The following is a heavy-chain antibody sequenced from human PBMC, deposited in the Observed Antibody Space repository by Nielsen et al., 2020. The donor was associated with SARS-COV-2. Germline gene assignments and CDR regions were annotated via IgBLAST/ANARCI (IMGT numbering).Heavy chain of an antibody. CDR1: GFSRSTSGVG. V-gene: IGHV2-5*02. Sequence: SGPTLVKPPQTFTLTCPFSGFSRSTSGVGVGWIRQPPGKALEWLALIYWDDDKRYSPSLKSRLTITKDTSKNQVVLTMTNMDPVDTATYYCAHRGIAARRGWFDPRGQGTLVTVSS. J-gene: IGHJ5*02. D-gene: IGHD6-6*01. CDR3: AHRGIAARRGWFDP. CDR2: IYWDDDK.